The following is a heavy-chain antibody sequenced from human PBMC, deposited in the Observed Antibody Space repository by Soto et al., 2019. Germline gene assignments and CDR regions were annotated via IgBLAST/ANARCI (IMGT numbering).Heavy chain of an antibody. Sequence: PGGSLRLSCAASGVTFSSFSMTWVREAPGRGLEWISGISGSGGTTYDADSVKGRFIISRDNSKNTLYLQMNSLRAEDTAIYYCAKDLVLLRSWGQGTLVTVSS. V-gene: IGHV3-23*01. CDR1: GVTFSSFS. CDR3: AKDLVLLRS. CDR2: ISGSGGTT. D-gene: IGHD1-26*01. J-gene: IGHJ5*02.